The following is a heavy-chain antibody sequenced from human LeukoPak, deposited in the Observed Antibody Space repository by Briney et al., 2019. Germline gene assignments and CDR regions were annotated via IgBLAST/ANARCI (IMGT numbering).Heavy chain of an antibody. V-gene: IGHV4-59*01. CDR3: ARRGRRGGSGSYSNWFDP. J-gene: IGHJ5*02. CDR2: IYYSGSA. Sequence: SETLSLTCSVSGGSLSYYYWSWIRQSPGKGLEWIGYIYYSGSATYNPSLKSRVTISVDTSKNQFSLKVTSSTPADTAVYYCARRGRRGGSGSYSNWFDPWGQGTLVTVSS. D-gene: IGHD3-10*01. CDR1: GGSLSYYY.